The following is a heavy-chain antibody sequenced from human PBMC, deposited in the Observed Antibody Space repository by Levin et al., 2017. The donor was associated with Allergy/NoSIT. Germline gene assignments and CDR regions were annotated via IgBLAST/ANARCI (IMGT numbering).Heavy chain of an antibody. CDR2: ISASGGSI. J-gene: IGHJ6*02. CDR1: AFTFSSYA. CDR3: AKGFSTRDRYGFPYYLYGMDV. V-gene: IGHV3-23*01. Sequence: GGSLRLSCAASAFTFSSYAMSWVRQIPGKGLEWVSGISASGGSINYADSVKGRFTISRDNSNKILYLQMNSLRAEDTAIYYCAKGFSTRDRYGFPYYLYGMDVWGQGTTVTVSS. D-gene: IGHD5-18*01.